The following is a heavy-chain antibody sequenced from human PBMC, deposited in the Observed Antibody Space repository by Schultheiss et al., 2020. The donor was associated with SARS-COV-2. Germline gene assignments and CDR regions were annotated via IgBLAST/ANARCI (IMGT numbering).Heavy chain of an antibody. CDR1: GYTFTSYG. Sequence: ASVKVSCKASGYTFTSYGISWVRQAPGQGLEWMGWISAYNGNTNYAQKLQGRVTMTTDTSTSTAYMELRSLRSDDTAVYYCARGADYDYGDQDFDYWGQGTLVTVSS. CDR2: ISAYNGNT. D-gene: IGHD4-17*01. V-gene: IGHV1-18*01. J-gene: IGHJ4*02. CDR3: ARGADYDYGDQDFDY.